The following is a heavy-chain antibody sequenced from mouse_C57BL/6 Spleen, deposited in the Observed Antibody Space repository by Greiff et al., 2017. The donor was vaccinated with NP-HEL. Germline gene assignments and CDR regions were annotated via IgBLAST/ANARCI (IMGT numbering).Heavy chain of an antibody. Sequence: QVQLQQSGAELVRPGASVTLSCKASGYTFTDYEMHWVKQTPVHGLEWIGAIDPETGGTAYNQKFKGKAILTADKSSSTAYMELRSLTSEDSAVYYCTRGGYALEYAMDYWGQGTSVTVSS. CDR2: IDPETGGT. D-gene: IGHD2-2*01. J-gene: IGHJ4*01. CDR3: TRGGYALEYAMDY. V-gene: IGHV1-15*01. CDR1: GYTFTDYE.